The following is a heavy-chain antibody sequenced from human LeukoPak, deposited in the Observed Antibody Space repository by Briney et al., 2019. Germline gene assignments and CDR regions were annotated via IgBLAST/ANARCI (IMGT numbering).Heavy chain of an antibody. CDR3: TRYNNDHFDY. CDR2: IAYDGSRA. V-gene: IGHV3-33*01. CDR1: GFTFGGYG. D-gene: IGHD1-14*01. Sequence: PGGSLRLSCAGAGFTFGGYGMHWFRQTPGKGLGWVAVIAYDGSRAFYADSVKGRFTISGDNSKNTMSVQMDDLRAEDTAVYYCTRYNNDHFDYWGQGTLVTVSS. J-gene: IGHJ4*02.